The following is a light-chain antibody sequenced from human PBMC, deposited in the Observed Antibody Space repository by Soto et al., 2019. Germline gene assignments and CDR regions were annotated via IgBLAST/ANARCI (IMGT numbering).Light chain of an antibody. Sequence: DIQMTQSPSSLSASVGDRVTITCRASQSISSYLNWYQQKPGKAPKLLIYAASSLQSGVPSRFSGSGSGTDFTLTISSLQPDDFATYYCQQYNSYPITFGQGTRL. V-gene: IGKV1-39*01. J-gene: IGKJ5*01. CDR2: AAS. CDR3: QQYNSYPIT. CDR1: QSISSY.